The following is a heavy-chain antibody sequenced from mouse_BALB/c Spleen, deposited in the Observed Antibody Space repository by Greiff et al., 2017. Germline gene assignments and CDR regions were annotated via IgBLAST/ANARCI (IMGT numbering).Heavy chain of an antibody. J-gene: IGHJ1*01. CDR2: IWGDGST. CDR3: AKPETMITTWYFDV. D-gene: IGHD2-4*01. Sequence: VQRVESGPGLVAPSQSLSITCTVSGFSLTNSGVHWVRQSPGKGLEWLGVIWGDGSTNYNSAFKSRLSISKDNSKSQVFLKMNSLQTDDTARYYCAKPETMITTWYFDVWGAGTTVTVSS. V-gene: IGHV2-6-6*01. CDR1: GFSLTNSG.